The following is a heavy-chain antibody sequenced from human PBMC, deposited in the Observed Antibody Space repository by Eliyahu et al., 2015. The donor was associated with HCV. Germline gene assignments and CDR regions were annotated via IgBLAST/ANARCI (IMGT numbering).Heavy chain of an antibody. V-gene: IGHV1-2*02. J-gene: IGHJ5*02. Sequence: QVQLVQSGAEVKKPGASVKVSCKASGYXFTGXYMHWVRQAPGQGLEWMGWINPNSGGTNYAQKFQGRVTMTRDTSISTAYMELSRLRSDDTAVYYCARERVRLELRYYWFDPWGQGTLVTVSS. D-gene: IGHD1-7*01. CDR2: INPNSGGT. CDR3: ARERVRLELRYYWFDP. CDR1: GYXFTGXY.